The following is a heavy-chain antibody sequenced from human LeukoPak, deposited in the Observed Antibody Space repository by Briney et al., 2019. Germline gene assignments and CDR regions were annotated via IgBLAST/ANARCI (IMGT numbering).Heavy chain of an antibody. J-gene: IGHJ3*01. Sequence: PGGSLRLSCVASGFSFSNYALTWFRQAPGKGREWVSSIRVGGDGPHYSDSVKGRFTISRDNSKNTLYLQMNSLRAEDTAVYYYAKVMGENTWDMVFDVWGQGTLVTVSS. V-gene: IGHV3-23*01. CDR2: IRVGGDGP. CDR3: AKVMGENTWDMVFDV. D-gene: IGHD1-26*01. CDR1: GFSFSNYA.